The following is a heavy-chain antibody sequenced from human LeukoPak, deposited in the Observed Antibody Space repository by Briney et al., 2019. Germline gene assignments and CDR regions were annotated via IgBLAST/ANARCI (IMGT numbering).Heavy chain of an antibody. CDR1: GFTFSSYA. J-gene: IGHJ4*02. CDR3: ARGPHGGFVIIPTEF. CDR2: IDSSSSYI. V-gene: IGHV3-21*01. Sequence: GGSLRLSCAASGFTFSSYAMNWVRQAPGKGLEWVTSIDSSSSYIYYADSVKGRFTISRANAKNSLFLQMNSLRAEDTAVYYCARGPHGGFVIIPTEFWGQGTLVTVSS. D-gene: IGHD3-3*01.